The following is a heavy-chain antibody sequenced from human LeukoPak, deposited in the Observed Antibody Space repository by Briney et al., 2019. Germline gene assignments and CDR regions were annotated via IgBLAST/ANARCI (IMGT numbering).Heavy chain of an antibody. J-gene: IGHJ3*02. CDR1: GGTFSSYA. D-gene: IGHD1-14*01. CDR3: AREGHRLDNPLDDAFDI. CDR2: IIPIFGTA. V-gene: IGHV1-69*05. Sequence: SVKVSCKASGGTFSSYAISWVRQAPGQGLEWMGGIIPIFGTANYAQKFQGRVTITTDESTSTAYMELSSLRSEDTAVYYCAREGHRLDNPLDDAFDIWGQGTMVTVPS.